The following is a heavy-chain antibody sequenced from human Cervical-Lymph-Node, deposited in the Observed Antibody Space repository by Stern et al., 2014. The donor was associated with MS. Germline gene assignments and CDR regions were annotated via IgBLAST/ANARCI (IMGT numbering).Heavy chain of an antibody. J-gene: IGHJ5*02. V-gene: IGHV2-70*11. D-gene: IGHD6-13*01. CDR2: IAWDDDK. CDR3: ARQQLIKGDWFDL. Sequence: ESGPALVKPRPTLTLTCTLSGFSLSTSGMCVSWIRQPPGKALEWLARIAWDDDKYYSTSLQTRLTISKDTSKSQVVLTMTNVDPVDTATYYCARQQLIKGDWFDLWGQGTLVTVSS. CDR1: GFSLSTSGMC.